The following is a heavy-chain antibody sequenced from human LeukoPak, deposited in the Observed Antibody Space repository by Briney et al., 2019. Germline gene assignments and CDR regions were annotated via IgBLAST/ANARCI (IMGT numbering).Heavy chain of an antibody. Sequence: ASVKVSCKASGYTFTGYYMHWVRQAPGQGLEWMGWINPSSGGTNYAQKFQGRVTMTRDTSISTAYMELSRLRSDDTAVYYCARDPLRFSYYYYMDVWGKGTTVTVSS. CDR1: GYTFTGYY. CDR3: ARDPLRFSYYYYMDV. J-gene: IGHJ6*03. CDR2: INPSSGGT. D-gene: IGHD3-3*01. V-gene: IGHV1-2*02.